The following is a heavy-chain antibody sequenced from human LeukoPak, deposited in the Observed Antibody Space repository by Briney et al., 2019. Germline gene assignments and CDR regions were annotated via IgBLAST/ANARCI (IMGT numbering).Heavy chain of an antibody. CDR1: GGGYSGYY. Sequence: PSVTVWLTCAVRGGGYSGYYWSWIRQPTGKGLEWIGEINHSGSTNYNPSLKSRVTISVDTSKNQFSLKMSSLTAADTAEYYCARGPRRSGSYYSKYYYGKDVWGQGTTVTVSS. CDR2: INHSGST. CDR3: ARGPRRSGSYYSKYYYGKDV. D-gene: IGHD3-10*01. J-gene: IGHJ6*02. V-gene: IGHV4-34*01.